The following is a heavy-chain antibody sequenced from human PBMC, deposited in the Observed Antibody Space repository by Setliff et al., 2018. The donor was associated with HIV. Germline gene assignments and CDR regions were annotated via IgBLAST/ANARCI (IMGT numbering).Heavy chain of an antibody. D-gene: IGHD6-6*01. J-gene: IGHJ6*03. Sequence: GGSLRLSCAASGFTFSSYAMSWVRQAPGKGLEWVSGISGSDGSTYYADSVKGRFTISRDNSKNTLYLQMNSLRAEDTAVYYCAKQYSMYYYYYMDVWGKGTTVTVSS. V-gene: IGHV3-23*01. CDR3: AKQYSMYYYYYMDV. CDR2: ISGSDGST. CDR1: GFTFSSYA.